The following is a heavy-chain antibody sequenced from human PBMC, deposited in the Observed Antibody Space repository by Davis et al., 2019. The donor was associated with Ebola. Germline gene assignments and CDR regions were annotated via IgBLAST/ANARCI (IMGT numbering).Heavy chain of an antibody. CDR2: IYYSGST. Sequence: SETLSLTCTVSGGSISSSYWTWIRQPPGMGLEWLGYIYYSGSTKYNPSLKSRVTISVDTSKNQFSLKLSSVTAADTAVYYCARGGIAAAGMVYWGQGTLVTVSS. V-gene: IGHV4-59*01. J-gene: IGHJ4*02. CDR1: GGSISSSY. D-gene: IGHD6-13*01. CDR3: ARGGIAAAGMVY.